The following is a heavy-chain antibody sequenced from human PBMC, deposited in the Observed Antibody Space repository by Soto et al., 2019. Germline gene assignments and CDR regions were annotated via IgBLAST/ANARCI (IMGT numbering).Heavy chain of an antibody. CDR3: ARGRGRYSSGWSWFDP. CDR2: IFQSGST. CDR1: GGTIRSPDW. Sequence: PSETLSLTCGVSGGTIRSPDWWTWVRQPPGKGLEWIGEIFQSGSTNYTLSLESRVTISVDKSKNQFSLTLTSVTTADTAVYFCARGRGRYSSGWSWFDPWGQGILVTVSS. D-gene: IGHD6-19*01. J-gene: IGHJ5*02. V-gene: IGHV4-4*02.